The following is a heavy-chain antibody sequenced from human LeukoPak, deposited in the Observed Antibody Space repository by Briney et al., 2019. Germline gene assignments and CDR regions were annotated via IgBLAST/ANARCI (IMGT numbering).Heavy chain of an antibody. V-gene: IGHV4-4*07. CDR3: ARVYCGGDCYPPRGWFDP. CDR1: GGSISNYY. J-gene: IGHJ5*02. CDR2: IYSSGSS. Sequence: PSETLSLTCTVSGGSISNYYWNWIRQPAGKGLEWIGHIYSSGSSNYNPSLKSRVTMSLDTSKNQFSLRLNSVTAADTALYYCARVYCGGDCYPPRGWFDPWGQGTQVIVSS. D-gene: IGHD2-21*02.